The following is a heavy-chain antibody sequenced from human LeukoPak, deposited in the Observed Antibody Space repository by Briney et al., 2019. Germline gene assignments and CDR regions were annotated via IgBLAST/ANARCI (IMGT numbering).Heavy chain of an antibody. D-gene: IGHD5-24*01. J-gene: IGHJ5*02. CDR1: GGSISSSSYY. V-gene: IGHV4-39*01. Sequence: SETLSLTCTVSGGSISSSSYYWGWIRQPPGKGLEWIGSIYYSGSTYYNPSLKSRVTISVDTSKNQFSLKLSSVTAADTAVYYCATCRDGYNGGWFDPWGQGTLVTVSS. CDR3: ATCRDGYNGGWFDP. CDR2: IYYSGST.